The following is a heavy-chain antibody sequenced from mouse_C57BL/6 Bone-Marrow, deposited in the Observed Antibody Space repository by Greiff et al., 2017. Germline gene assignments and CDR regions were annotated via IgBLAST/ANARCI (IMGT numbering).Heavy chain of an antibody. CDR3: TTHYDYLWFAY. Sequence: EVMLVESGAELVRPGASVKLSCTASGFNIKDDYMHWVKQRPEQGLEWIGWIDPENGDTEYASKFQGKATITADTSSNTAYLQLSSLTSEDTAVYYYTTHYDYLWFAYWGQGTLVTVSA. CDR1: GFNIKDDY. J-gene: IGHJ3*01. V-gene: IGHV14-4*01. D-gene: IGHD2-4*01. CDR2: IDPENGDT.